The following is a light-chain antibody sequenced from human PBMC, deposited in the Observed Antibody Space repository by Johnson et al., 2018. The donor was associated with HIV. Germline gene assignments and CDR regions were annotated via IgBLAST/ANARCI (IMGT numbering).Light chain of an antibody. J-gene: IGLJ1*01. CDR1: SSNIGNNY. CDR3: GTWDSSLSFYV. CDR2: DNN. Sequence: QSVLTQPPSVSAAPGQKVTISCSGSSSNIGNNYVSWYQQLPGTAPKLLIYDNNERPSGIPDRFSGSKSGTSATLGITGLQTGDEADYYCGTWDSSLSFYVFGTGTKVTVL. V-gene: IGLV1-51*01.